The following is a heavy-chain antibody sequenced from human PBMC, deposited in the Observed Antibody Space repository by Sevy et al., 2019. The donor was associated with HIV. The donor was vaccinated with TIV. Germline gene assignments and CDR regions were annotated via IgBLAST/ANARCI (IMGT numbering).Heavy chain of an antibody. CDR2: INSGSSHI. J-gene: IGHJ6*02. CDR3: ARATCYYDSSDPPGGYGMDV. CDR1: GFTFSTYS. D-gene: IGHD3-22*01. Sequence: GGSLRLSCAASGFTFSTYSINWVRQAPGKGPEWVSSINSGSSHIYYEDSVKGRFTISRDNAKNSLYLQMNSLRAEDKATYLCARATCYYDSSDPPGGYGMDVWGQGTTVTVSS. V-gene: IGHV3-21*04.